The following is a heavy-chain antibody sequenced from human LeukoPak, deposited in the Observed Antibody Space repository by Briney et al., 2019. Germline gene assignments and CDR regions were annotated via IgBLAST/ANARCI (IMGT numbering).Heavy chain of an antibody. V-gene: IGHV4-39*01. Sequence: SETLSLTCTVSGGSISSSSYYWGWVRQPPGKGLEWIGSFGSIYYSGSTYYNPSLESRVTISVDTSKNQFSLKLSSVTAADTAVYYCATHPITDSSAKHFDYWGQGTLSPSPQ. CDR2: IYYSGST. D-gene: IGHD6-19*01. CDR1: GGSISSSSYY. J-gene: IGHJ4*02. CDR3: ATHPITDSSAKHFDY.